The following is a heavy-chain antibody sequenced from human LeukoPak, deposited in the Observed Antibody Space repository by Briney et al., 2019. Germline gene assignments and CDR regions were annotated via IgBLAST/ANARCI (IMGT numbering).Heavy chain of an antibody. D-gene: IGHD3-10*02. CDR3: ARSPLFDVTNFDY. Sequence: GGSLRLSCAASGFTFSSHEMNWVRQAPGKGLEWVSYIHSSGTIMYYADSVKGRFTISGDNVKNSLYLQMNSLRAEDTAVYYCARSPLFDVTNFDYWGQGTLVTVSS. J-gene: IGHJ4*02. CDR1: GFTFSSHE. V-gene: IGHV3-48*03. CDR2: IHSSGTIM.